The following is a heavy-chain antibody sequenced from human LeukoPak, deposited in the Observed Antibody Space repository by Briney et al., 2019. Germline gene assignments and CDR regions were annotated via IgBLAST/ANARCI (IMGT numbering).Heavy chain of an antibody. J-gene: IGHJ3*02. CDR3: ALRVVPAASSPFDI. CDR2: IIPIFGTA. D-gene: IGHD2-2*01. CDR1: GGTLSSYT. Sequence: SVKVSCKVSGGTLSSYTISWVRQAPGQGLEWMGGIIPIFGTANYAQKFQGRVTITADESTSTAYMELSSLRSEDTAVYYCALRVVPAASSPFDIWGQGTMVTVSS. V-gene: IGHV1-69*01.